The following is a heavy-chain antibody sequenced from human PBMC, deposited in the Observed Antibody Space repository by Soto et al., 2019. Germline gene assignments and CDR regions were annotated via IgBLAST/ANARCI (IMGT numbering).Heavy chain of an antibody. V-gene: IGHV4-30-2*01. D-gene: IGHD2-21*02. J-gene: IGHJ5*02. CDR1: GGFISSGDSS. Sequence: PSETLSLTCAVSGGFISSGDSSWSWIRQPPGRGLEWIGHIYHGGTTFYNPSLKSRVTISVDASENHFSLKLSSVTAADTAVYYCARVGPYCGGDCYSPPPWGQGTLVTVSS. CDR2: IYHGGTT. CDR3: ARVGPYCGGDCYSPPP.